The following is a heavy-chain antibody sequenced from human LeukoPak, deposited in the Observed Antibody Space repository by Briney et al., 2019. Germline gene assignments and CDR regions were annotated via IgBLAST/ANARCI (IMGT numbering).Heavy chain of an antibody. CDR1: GFTFSSYA. V-gene: IGHV3-30*01. CDR3: ARAGYSISWYLFYYYYYMDV. Sequence: GRSLRLSCAASGFTFSSYAMHWVRQAPGKGLEWVAVISYDGSNKYYADSVKGRFTISRDNSKNTLYLQMNSLRAEDTAVYYCARAGYSISWYLFYYYYYMDVWGKGTTVTVSS. D-gene: IGHD6-13*01. J-gene: IGHJ6*03. CDR2: ISYDGSNK.